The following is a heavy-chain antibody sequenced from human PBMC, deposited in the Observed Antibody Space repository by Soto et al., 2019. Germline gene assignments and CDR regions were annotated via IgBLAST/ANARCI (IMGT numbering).Heavy chain of an antibody. Sequence: GGSLRLSCAASGFSFSSYGMHWVRQAPGKGLEWVAVIWYDGSNKYYADSVRGRFTISRDNSMYTLYLQMNSLRAEDTAVYYCARESVAVAGTDFDYWGQGNLVTVSS. CDR3: ARESVAVAGTDFDY. J-gene: IGHJ4*02. D-gene: IGHD6-19*01. CDR2: IWYDGSNK. V-gene: IGHV3-33*01. CDR1: GFSFSSYG.